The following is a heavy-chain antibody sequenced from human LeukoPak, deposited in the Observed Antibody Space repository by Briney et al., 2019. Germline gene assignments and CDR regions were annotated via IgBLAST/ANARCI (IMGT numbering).Heavy chain of an antibody. D-gene: IGHD5-12*01. CDR1: GDTFTGYY. Sequence: ASVRVSCVAPGDTFTGYYIHWGPQAPGQGLEWMGWINRYSGGTTSAQQFQGTVTMTRDMSRSTAYLELSRLRSDDTAVYYCTRCLPNIVATDVEQEDSKSTFEYWGQGTLVTVSS. J-gene: IGHJ4*02. CDR2: INRYSGGT. V-gene: IGHV1-2*02. CDR3: TRCLPNIVATDVEQEDSKSTFEY.